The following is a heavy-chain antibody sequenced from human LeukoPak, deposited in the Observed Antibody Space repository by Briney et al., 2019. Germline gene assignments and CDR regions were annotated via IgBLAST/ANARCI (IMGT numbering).Heavy chain of an antibody. CDR2: IIPIFGTA. J-gene: IGHJ6*03. D-gene: IGHD1-26*01. Sequence: GASVKVSCKASGGTFSSYAISWVRQAPGQGLEWMGGIIPIFGTANYAQKFQGRVTITADESTSTAYMELSSLRSEDTAVYYCASKGELLSYYYMDVWGKGTTVTVSS. CDR1: GGTFSSYA. CDR3: ASKGELLSYYYMDV. V-gene: IGHV1-69*13.